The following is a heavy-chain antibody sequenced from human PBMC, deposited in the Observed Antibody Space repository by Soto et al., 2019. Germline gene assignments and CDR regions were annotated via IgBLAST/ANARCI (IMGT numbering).Heavy chain of an antibody. CDR1: GFTFSNNW. CDR2: INSDGSST. Sequence: PGVSLRLSCAASGFTFSNNWMHWVRQAPGKGPVWVSRINSDGSSTYYADSVKGRFTISRDNAKNTLYLQMNSLRADDTAVYYCARDSAVAGTLDYWGQGTLVTVSS. D-gene: IGHD6-19*01. V-gene: IGHV3-74*01. J-gene: IGHJ4*02. CDR3: ARDSAVAGTLDY.